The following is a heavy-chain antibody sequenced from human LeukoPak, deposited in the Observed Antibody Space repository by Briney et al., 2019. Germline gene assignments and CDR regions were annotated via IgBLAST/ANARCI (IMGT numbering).Heavy chain of an antibody. J-gene: IGHJ4*02. V-gene: IGHV3-30-3*01. CDR3: ARDKYYYDSSGYYYPY. Sequence: PGGAPRPSCAAPGFTFSSYAMPRGRPAPGKGLEGGGVISYDGSNKYYADSVKGRFTISRDNSKNTLYLQMNSLRAEDTAVYYCARDKYYYDSSGYYYPYWGQGTLVTVSS. CDR1: GFTFSSYA. CDR2: ISYDGSNK. D-gene: IGHD3-22*01.